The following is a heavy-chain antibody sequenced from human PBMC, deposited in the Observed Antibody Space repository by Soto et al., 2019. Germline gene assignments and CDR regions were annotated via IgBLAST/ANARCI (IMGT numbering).Heavy chain of an antibody. Sequence: GESLKISCKGSGYSFTTYWITWVRQMPGKGLEWMGIIYPGDSDTRYSPSFQGQVTISADESISTAYLQWSSLKASDTAMYYCARQLDSSGYYWAIWGQGTMVPSPQ. CDR3: ARQLDSSGYYWAI. J-gene: IGHJ3*02. CDR1: GYSFTTYW. D-gene: IGHD3-22*01. V-gene: IGHV5-51*01. CDR2: IYPGDSDT.